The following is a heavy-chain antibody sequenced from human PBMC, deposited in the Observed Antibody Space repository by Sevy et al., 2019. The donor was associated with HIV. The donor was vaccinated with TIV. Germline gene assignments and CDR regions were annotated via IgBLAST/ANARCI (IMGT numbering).Heavy chain of an antibody. CDR1: GFTFSSYA. J-gene: IGHJ4*02. CDR3: AKDPTKMKNHIVGATLPYFDC. Sequence: GGSLRLSCAASGFTFSSYAMSWVRQAPGKGLEWVSAISGSGGSTYYADSVSGRFTISRDKSKNTQYLQMNSLRAEDTAVYYGAKDPTKMKNHIVGATLPYFDCWGQGTLVTVSS. CDR2: ISGSGGST. V-gene: IGHV3-23*01. D-gene: IGHD1-26*01.